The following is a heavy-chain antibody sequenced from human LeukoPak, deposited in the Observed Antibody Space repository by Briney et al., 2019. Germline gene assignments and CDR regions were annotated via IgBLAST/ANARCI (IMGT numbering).Heavy chain of an antibody. V-gene: IGHV2-5*01. D-gene: IGHD5-18*01. CDR1: GFPLSTSGVG. CDR2: VYWNDDK. J-gene: IGHJ4*02. Sequence: ESGPTLVKPTQTLTLTCTFSGFPLSTSGVGVGWIRQPPGKALEWLVLVYWNDDKRYSPSLMTRLTITKDTSNNQVILTMTNMGPADTATYYCAHTHYGYYPDYWGQGTLVTVSS. CDR3: AHTHYGYYPDY.